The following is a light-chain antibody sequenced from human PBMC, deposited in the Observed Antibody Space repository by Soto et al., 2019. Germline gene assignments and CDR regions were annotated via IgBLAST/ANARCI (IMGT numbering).Light chain of an antibody. CDR1: QSVSSY. J-gene: IGKJ5*01. CDR3: QQRSNWIT. V-gene: IGKV3-11*01. CDR2: DAS. Sequence: EIVLTQSPATLPLSPGERATLSCRASQSVSSYLAWYQQKPGQAPRLLIYDASNRATGLPARFSGSGSGTDFTLTISSLEPEDFAIYYCQQRSNWITFGQGTRLEIE.